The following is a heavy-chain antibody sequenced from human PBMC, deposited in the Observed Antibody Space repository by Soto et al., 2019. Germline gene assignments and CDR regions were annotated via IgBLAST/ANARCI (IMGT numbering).Heavy chain of an antibody. CDR2: ISAYNGNT. V-gene: IGHV1-18*04. CDR1: GYTFTSYG. Sequence: GASVKVSCKASGYTFTSYGISWVRQAPGQGLEWMGWISAYNGNTNYAQKLQGRFTSSSDKSQNTLYLQMDSLRVEDTAVYYCARDSGMIWGSYGVDVWGQGTTVTVSS. CDR3: ARDSGMIWGSYGVDV. D-gene: IGHD3-16*01. J-gene: IGHJ6*02.